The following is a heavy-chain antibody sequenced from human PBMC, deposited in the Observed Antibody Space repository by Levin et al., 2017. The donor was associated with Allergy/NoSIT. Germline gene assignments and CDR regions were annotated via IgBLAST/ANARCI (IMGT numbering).Heavy chain of an antibody. J-gene: IGHJ4*02. CDR2: IWYDGSYK. V-gene: IGHV3-33*01. Sequence: LSLTCAASGFTFSNSGMHWVRQAPGKGLEWVAVIWYDGSYKYFADSVKGRFTISRDNSKNTLYLQMNSLRAGDTAVYYCARDQAGEIDYWGQGTLVTVSS. CDR1: GFTFSNSG. CDR3: ARDQAGEIDY. D-gene: IGHD6-13*01.